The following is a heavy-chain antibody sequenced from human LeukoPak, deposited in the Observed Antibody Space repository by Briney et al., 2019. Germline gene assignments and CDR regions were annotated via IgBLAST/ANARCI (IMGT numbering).Heavy chain of an antibody. Sequence: GGSLRLSCAASGFTFSSYGMHWVRQAPGKGLEWVAVIWYDGSNKYYADSVKGRFTISRDNSKNTLYLQMNSLRAEDTAVYYCARVQESRVVVPAAIDYWGQGTLVTVSS. V-gene: IGHV3-33*01. J-gene: IGHJ4*02. CDR3: ARVQESRVVVPAAIDY. CDR2: IWYDGSNK. D-gene: IGHD2-2*01. CDR1: GFTFSSYG.